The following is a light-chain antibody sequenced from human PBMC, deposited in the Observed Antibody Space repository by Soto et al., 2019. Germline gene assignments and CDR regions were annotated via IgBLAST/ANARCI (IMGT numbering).Light chain of an antibody. Sequence: DVVMTQSPLSLPVTLGQPASISCRSSQSLLYSDGNAYLSWFQQRPGQSPRRLIYRVSNRDSGVXDXXSGSGSATDFTLQISSVEAEDVGIYFCMQGTHWPPTFGRGTKVEIK. CDR1: QSLLYSDGNAY. CDR3: MQGTHWPPT. CDR2: RVS. J-gene: IGKJ1*01. V-gene: IGKV2-30*01.